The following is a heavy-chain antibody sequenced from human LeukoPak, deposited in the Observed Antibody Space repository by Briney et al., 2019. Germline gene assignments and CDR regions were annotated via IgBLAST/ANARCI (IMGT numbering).Heavy chain of an antibody. CDR3: ARAPFSSGWMGPGY. D-gene: IGHD6-19*01. V-gene: IGHV3-74*01. J-gene: IGHJ4*02. CDR2: INSDGSST. CDR1: GFTFSSYW. Sequence: GGSLRLSCAASGFTFSSYWMHWVRQAPGKGLVWVSRINSDGSSTTYADSVKGRFTTSRDNAKNTLYLQMNSLRADDTAVYYCARAPFSSGWMGPGYWGQGTLVTVSS.